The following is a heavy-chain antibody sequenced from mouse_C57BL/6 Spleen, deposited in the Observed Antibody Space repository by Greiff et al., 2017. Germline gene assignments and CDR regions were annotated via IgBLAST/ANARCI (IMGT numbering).Heavy chain of an antibody. Sequence: VQLQQSGAELARPGASVKLSCKASGYTFTSYGISWVKQRTGQGLEWIGEIYPRSGNTYYNEKFKGKATLTADKSSSTAYMELRSLTSEDSAVYFCARSGDDYDGNYYAMDYWGQGTSVTVSS. CDR2: IYPRSGNT. D-gene: IGHD2-4*01. CDR3: ARSGDDYDGNYYAMDY. J-gene: IGHJ4*01. V-gene: IGHV1-81*01. CDR1: GYTFTSYG.